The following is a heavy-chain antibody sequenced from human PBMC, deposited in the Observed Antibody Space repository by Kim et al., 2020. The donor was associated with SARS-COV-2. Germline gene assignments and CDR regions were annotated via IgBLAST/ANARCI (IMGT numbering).Heavy chain of an antibody. D-gene: IGHD6-13*01. V-gene: IGHV1-18*01. J-gene: IGHJ5*02. CDR1: GYTFTSYG. CDR3: ARDRGSSWEGGWFDP. CDR2: ISAYNGNT. Sequence: ASVKVSCKASGYTFTSYGISWVRQAPGQGLEWMGWISAYNGNTNYAQKLQGRVTMTTDTSTSTAYMELRSLRSDDTAVYYCARDRGSSWEGGWFDPWGQGTLVTVSS.